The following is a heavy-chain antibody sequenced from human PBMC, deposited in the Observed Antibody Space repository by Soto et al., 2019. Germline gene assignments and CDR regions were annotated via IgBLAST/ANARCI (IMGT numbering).Heavy chain of an antibody. Sequence: EVQLLESGGGLVQPGGSLRLSCAASGFTFSTYAMSWVRQAPGKGLEWISGISGGGDYTYYADSVKGRFTISRDNSKKTLYLQVYSLRTEDAAIYYCANDLRGRGDFWGQGTLVTVSS. CDR3: ANDLRGRGDF. CDR2: ISGGGDYT. J-gene: IGHJ4*02. CDR1: GFTFSTYA. D-gene: IGHD3-10*01. V-gene: IGHV3-23*01.